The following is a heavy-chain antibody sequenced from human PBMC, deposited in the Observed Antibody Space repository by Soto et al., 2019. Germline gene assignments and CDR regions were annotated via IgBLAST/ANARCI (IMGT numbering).Heavy chain of an antibody. Sequence: SETLSLTCSVSGGSITTSNYCWGWIRQPPGKGLEWIASIHYTGSTYYNPSLKSRVTISVDTSKNQFSLKLSSVTAADTAVYHCARLDGNSADYYYGMDVWGQGTTVTVSS. D-gene: IGHD6-19*01. CDR1: GGSITTSNYC. J-gene: IGHJ6*02. V-gene: IGHV4-39*01. CDR3: ARLDGNSADYYYGMDV. CDR2: IHYTGST.